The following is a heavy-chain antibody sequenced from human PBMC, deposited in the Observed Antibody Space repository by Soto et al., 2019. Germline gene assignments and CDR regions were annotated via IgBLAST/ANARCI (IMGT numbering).Heavy chain of an antibody. CDR1: GGSFSGYY. V-gene: IGHV4-34*01. CDR3: ARGLMVRGHAAFDY. Sequence: QVQLQQWGAGLLKPSETLSLTCAVYGGSFSGYYWSWIRQPPGKGLEWIGEINHSGSTNYNTSLKSRVTISVDTSKNQFSLKLSSVTAADTAVYYCARGLMVRGHAAFDYWGQGTLVTVSS. CDR2: INHSGST. D-gene: IGHD3-10*01. J-gene: IGHJ4*02.